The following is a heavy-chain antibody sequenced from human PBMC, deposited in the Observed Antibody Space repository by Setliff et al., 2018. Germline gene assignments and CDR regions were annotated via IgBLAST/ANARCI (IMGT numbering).Heavy chain of an antibody. J-gene: IGHJ3*01. CDR2: ISWNSGSI. Sequence: PGGSLRLSCAASGFTFDDYAMHWVRQAPGKGLEWVSGISWNSGSIGYADSVKGRFTISRDNAKNSLYLQMNSLRAEDTAVYYCARNEAWGQGTMVTVSS. CDR1: GFTFDDYA. CDR3: ARNEA. V-gene: IGHV3-9*01.